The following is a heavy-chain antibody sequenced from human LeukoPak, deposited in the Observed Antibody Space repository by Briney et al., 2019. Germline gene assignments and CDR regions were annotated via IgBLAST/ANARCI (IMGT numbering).Heavy chain of an antibody. J-gene: IGHJ4*02. CDR3: ARATYYYDSSGYYLDY. V-gene: IGHV4-34*01. CDR1: GGSFSGYY. Sequence: PSETLSLTCAVYGGSFSGYYWSWIRQPPGKGLESIGEINHSGSTNYNPSLKSRVTISVDTSKNQFSLKLSSVTAADTAVYYCARATYYYDSSGYYLDYWGQGTLVTVSS. CDR2: INHSGST. D-gene: IGHD3-22*01.